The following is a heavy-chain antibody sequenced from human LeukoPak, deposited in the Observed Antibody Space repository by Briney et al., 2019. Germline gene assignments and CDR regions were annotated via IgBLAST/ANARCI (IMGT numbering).Heavy chain of an antibody. CDR1: GGSISSYF. Sequence: SETLSLTCTVSGGSISSYFWSWIRQPPGKGLEWIGYIYYSGTTSYNPSLKSRVTISVDTAKSQFSLKLSAVTAADTAVYYCARGYSGYDPTYFDYWGQGTLVTVSS. CDR2: IYYSGTT. V-gene: IGHV4-59*01. D-gene: IGHD5-12*01. CDR3: ARGYSGYDPTYFDY. J-gene: IGHJ4*02.